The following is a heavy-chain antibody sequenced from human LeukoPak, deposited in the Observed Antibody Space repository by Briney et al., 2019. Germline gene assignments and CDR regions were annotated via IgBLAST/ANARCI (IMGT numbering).Heavy chain of an antibody. D-gene: IGHD2-15*01. CDR1: GGSISNYY. J-gene: IGHJ4*02. CDR2: IYYSGTT. CDR3: ARSKGNYCSGGTCPGRLFDC. Sequence: SETLSLTCTVSGGSISNYYWSWVRQPPGKGLEWIGHIYYSGTTNYSPSLKSRVTISVDTSKNQFSLKLNPVTAADTAVYYCARSKGNYCSGGTCPGRLFDCWGQGTLVTVSS. V-gene: IGHV4-59*13.